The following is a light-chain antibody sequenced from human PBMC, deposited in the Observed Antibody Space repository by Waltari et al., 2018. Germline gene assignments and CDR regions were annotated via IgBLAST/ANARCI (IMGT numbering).Light chain of an antibody. CDR3: NSRDNSINHRV. V-gene: IGLV3-19*01. CDR1: SLRTYY. Sequence: SSELTQDPAVSVALGQTVRITCQGDSLRTYYGRWYQQKPGQAPILIVYGTNKRPSGIPDRCSGSSSGNTASWTIAGAQAEDEAFYYYNSRDNSINHRVFGGGTKLTVL. J-gene: IGLJ2*01. CDR2: GTN.